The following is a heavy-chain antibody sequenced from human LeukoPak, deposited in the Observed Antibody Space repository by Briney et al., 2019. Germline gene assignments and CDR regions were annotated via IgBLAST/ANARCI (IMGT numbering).Heavy chain of an antibody. CDR2: IYYTGNT. CDR3: TKFDGYGLIRI. V-gene: IGHV4-39*07. Sequence: SETLSLTCSVSGDSITGYYWGWIRQPPGKGLEWIGNIYYTGNTYYNSSLKSRVTISLDTSKNQFSLKVISMTAADTAAYYCTKFDGYGLIRICGRGTMVTVSS. J-gene: IGHJ3*02. D-gene: IGHD3-10*01. CDR1: GDSITGYY.